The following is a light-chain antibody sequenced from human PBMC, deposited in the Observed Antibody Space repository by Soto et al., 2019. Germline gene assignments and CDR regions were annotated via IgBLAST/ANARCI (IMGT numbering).Light chain of an antibody. V-gene: IGKV1-39*01. CDR1: QNIFSY. J-gene: IGKJ1*01. CDR2: SAS. Sequence: DIQMTQSPSSLSASVGDRVTITCRTSQNIFSYLNWYQQKAGQAPKLLIHSASTLESGVPSRLSGGGSGTDFTLTISGLQPEDFATYFCHQSYRTVWTFGQGTKVDIK. CDR3: HQSYRTVWT.